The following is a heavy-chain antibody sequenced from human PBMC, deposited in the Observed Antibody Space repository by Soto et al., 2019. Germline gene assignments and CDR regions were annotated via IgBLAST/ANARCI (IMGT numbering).Heavy chain of an antibody. J-gene: IGHJ4*02. CDR1: GFTFSDYY. Sequence: QVQLVESGGGLVKPGGSLRLSCAASGFTFSDYYMSWIRQAPGKGLEWVSHISNSNTYTDYADSVKGRFTISRDNAKNSLYLQMNSLRAEDTAVYYCAREGVDDTSGYYYASDYWGQGTLVTVSS. V-gene: IGHV3-11*05. CDR2: ISNSNTYT. D-gene: IGHD3-22*01. CDR3: AREGVDDTSGYYYASDY.